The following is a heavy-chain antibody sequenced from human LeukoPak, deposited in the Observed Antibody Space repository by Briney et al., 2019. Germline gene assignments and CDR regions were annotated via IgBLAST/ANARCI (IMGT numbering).Heavy chain of an antibody. CDR2: IKHMGDGGTK. J-gene: IGHJ4*02. V-gene: IGHV3-15*01. D-gene: IGHD1-26*01. CDR1: GVTFRNNW. CDR3: ATGLHDSGGVDH. Sequence: GGTLRLSCAASGVTFRNNWMNWVRQAPGKGLEWVGRIKHMGDGGTKDYAASGKGRLTITREKSKNTMYLQMNSLQTEDTAMYYCATGLHDSGGVDHWGQGTLVTVSS.